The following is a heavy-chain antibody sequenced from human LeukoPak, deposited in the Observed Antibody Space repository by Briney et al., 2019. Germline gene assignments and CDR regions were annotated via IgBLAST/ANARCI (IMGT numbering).Heavy chain of an antibody. CDR1: AFTFSSYG. J-gene: IGHJ5*02. V-gene: IGHV3-30*18. CDR2: VAYDGGTT. Sequence: PGRSLRLACAASAFTFSSYGMHWVPQAPGKGLEWVAVVAYDGGTTYYAASVKGRFTISKDNQKNTLYLQMNSLRADNTAVYYCTKEGLGSGSSFSAWFDPWGQGTLVTVSS. D-gene: IGHD3-10*01. CDR3: TKEGLGSGSSFSAWFDP.